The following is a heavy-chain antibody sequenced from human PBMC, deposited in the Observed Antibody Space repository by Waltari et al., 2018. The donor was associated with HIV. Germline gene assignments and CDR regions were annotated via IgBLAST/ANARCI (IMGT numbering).Heavy chain of an antibody. J-gene: IGHJ4*02. D-gene: IGHD4-17*01. CDR2: IIPIFGTA. Sequence: QVQLVQSGAAVKKPGSSVKVSCKASGGTFSSYAISWVRQAPGQGLEWMGGIIPIFGTANYAQKFQGRVTITADESTSTAYMELSSLRSEDTAVYYCARNKYGDFNRAYYFDYWGQGTLVTVSS. CDR3: ARNKYGDFNRAYYFDY. CDR1: GGTFSSYA. V-gene: IGHV1-69*01.